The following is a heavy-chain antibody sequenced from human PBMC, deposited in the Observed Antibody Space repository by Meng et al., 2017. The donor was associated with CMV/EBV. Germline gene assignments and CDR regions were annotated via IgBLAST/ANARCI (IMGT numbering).Heavy chain of an antibody. CDR1: GFTFSSYS. J-gene: IGHJ6*02. D-gene: IGHD4-11*01. CDR3: ARVGYGNYEPLYYYYGMDV. CDR2: ISSSSSYI. V-gene: IGHV3-21*01. Sequence: GESLKISCAASGFTFSSYSMNWVRQAPGKGLEWVSSISSSSSYIYYADSVKGRFTISRDNAKNSLYLQMNSLRAEDTAVYYCARVGYGNYEPLYYYYGMDVWGQGTTVTVSS.